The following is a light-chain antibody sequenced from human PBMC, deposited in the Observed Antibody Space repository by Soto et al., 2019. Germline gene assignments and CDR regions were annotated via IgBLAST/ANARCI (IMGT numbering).Light chain of an antibody. CDR2: DAS. Sequence: DIQMTQSPSTLSASVGDRVTITCRASQSISSWLAWYQQKPGKAPKLLIYDASSLESGVPSRFSGSGSGTEFTLTISSLQPDYFATYYCQQYNSYSQWTFGQGTKVESK. V-gene: IGKV1-5*01. J-gene: IGKJ1*01. CDR3: QQYNSYSQWT. CDR1: QSISSW.